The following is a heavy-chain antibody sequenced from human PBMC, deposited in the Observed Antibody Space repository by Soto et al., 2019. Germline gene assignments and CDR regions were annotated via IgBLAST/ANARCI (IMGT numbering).Heavy chain of an antibody. CDR2: IIPILGIA. Sequence: QVQLVQSGAEVKKPGSSVKVSCKASGGTFSSYTISWVRQAPGQGLEWMGRIIPILGIANYAQKFQGRVTLTADQSTSTAYMELSSLRSEDTAVYYCARDQPPGVVAASWGGFDPCGQGTLVTVSS. CDR3: ARDQPPGVVAASWGGFDP. V-gene: IGHV1-69*08. CDR1: GGTFSSYT. J-gene: IGHJ5*02. D-gene: IGHD2-15*01.